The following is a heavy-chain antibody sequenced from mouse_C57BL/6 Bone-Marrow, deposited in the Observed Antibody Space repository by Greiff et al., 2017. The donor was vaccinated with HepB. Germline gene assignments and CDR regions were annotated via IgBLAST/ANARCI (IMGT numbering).Heavy chain of an antibody. CDR1: GFTFSDYY. CDR3: ARQDSGSVQD. D-gene: IGHD1-1*01. V-gene: IGHV5-12*01. CDR2: ISNGGGST. Sequence: DVMLVESGGGLVQPGGSLKLSCAASGFTFSDYYMYWVRQTPEKRLEWVAYISNGGGSTYYPDTVKGRFTISRDNAKNTLYLQMSRLKSEDTAMYYCARQDSGSVQDWGQGTLVTVSA. J-gene: IGHJ3*01.